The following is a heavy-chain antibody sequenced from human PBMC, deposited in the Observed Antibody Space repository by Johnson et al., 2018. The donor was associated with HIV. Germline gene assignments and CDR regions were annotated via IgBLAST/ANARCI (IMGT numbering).Heavy chain of an antibody. CDR3: ASGYNDAFDI. J-gene: IGHJ3*02. Sequence: MLLVESGGGLVQPGGSLRLSCPAPGFTFSSDWMSGGSQAPGKGLEWVANIKQDGSEKYYVDSVKGRFTISRDNAKNSLYLQMNSLRAEDTAVYYCASGYNDAFDIWGQGTMVTVSS. CDR2: IKQDGSEK. D-gene: IGHD5-24*01. CDR1: GFTFSSDW. V-gene: IGHV3-7*05.